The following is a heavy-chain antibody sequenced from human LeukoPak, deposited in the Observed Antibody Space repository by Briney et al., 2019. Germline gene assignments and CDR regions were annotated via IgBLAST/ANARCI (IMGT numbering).Heavy chain of an antibody. D-gene: IGHD5-12*01. CDR2: ISGSGGST. CDR3: AKDSPSAYSGYTRAAFDI. CDR1: GFTFSSYG. V-gene: IGHV3-23*01. J-gene: IGHJ3*02. Sequence: GGSLRLSCAASGFTFSSYGMSWVRQAPGKGLEWVSAISGSGGSTYYADSVKGRFAISRDNSKNTLYLQMNSLRAEDTAVYYWAKDSPSAYSGYTRAAFDIWGQGTMVAVSS.